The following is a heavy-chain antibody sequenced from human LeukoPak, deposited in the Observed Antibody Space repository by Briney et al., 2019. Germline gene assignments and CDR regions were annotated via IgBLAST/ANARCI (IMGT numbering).Heavy chain of an antibody. CDR1: GFTFSSYG. CDR3: ARNDEDIVAPPWRH. D-gene: IGHD2-21*01. CDR2: IWHDGSKK. V-gene: IGHV3-33*01. J-gene: IGHJ4*02. Sequence: QPGGSLRLSCAASGFTFSSYGMHWVRQAPGKGLEWVAGIWHDGSKKFYADSVKGRFIISRDNSRDTLYLQVNSLRVEDMAVYYCARNDEDIVAPPWRHWGQGTLVTVSS.